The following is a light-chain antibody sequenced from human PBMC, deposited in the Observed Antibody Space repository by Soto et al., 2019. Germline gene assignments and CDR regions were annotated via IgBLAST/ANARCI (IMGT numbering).Light chain of an antibody. V-gene: IGKV3-11*01. CDR2: DVS. CDR3: QKRINGPT. CDR1: QSVGSY. Sequence: IVLTQSPGTLSLSPGERATLSCRASQSVGSYLGWYQQRPGQAPRLLIFDVSKRAPGTPARFSGSGSGTDFTLTISSLEPEDFAVYYCQKRINGPTFGGGTKVEIK. J-gene: IGKJ4*01.